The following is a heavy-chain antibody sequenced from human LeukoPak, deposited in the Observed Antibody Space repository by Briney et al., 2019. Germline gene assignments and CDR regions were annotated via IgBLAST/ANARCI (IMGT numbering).Heavy chain of an antibody. V-gene: IGHV3-30*18. Sequence: PGGSLRLSCAASGFTFSSYGMHWVRQAPGKGLEWVAVISDDGNKKYYADSVKGRFTISRDNSKNTVYLQMNSLRAEDTAVYYCAKDSRNYYFDYWGQGTLVIVSS. J-gene: IGHJ4*02. CDR3: AKDSRNYYFDY. CDR2: ISDDGNKK. CDR1: GFTFSSYG.